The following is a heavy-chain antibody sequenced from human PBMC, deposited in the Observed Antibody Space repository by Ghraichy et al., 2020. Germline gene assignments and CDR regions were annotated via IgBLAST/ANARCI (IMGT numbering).Heavy chain of an antibody. CDR2: ISTYNGNT. D-gene: IGHD4-17*01. Sequence: ASVKVSCKASGYTFTTYGISWVRQAPGQGLEWMGWISTYNGNTNYAQNLQGRVTMTTDTSTTTAYMEVRSLRSDDTAIYYCARRYTVNMFDFWGQGTLVTVSS. J-gene: IGHJ4*02. V-gene: IGHV1-18*04. CDR3: ARRYTVNMFDF. CDR1: GYTFTTYG.